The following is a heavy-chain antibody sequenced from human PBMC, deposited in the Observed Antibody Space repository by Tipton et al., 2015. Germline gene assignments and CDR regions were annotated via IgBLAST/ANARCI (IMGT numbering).Heavy chain of an antibody. CDR2: INTNGYST. J-gene: IGHJ4*02. CDR1: GFTLSRYA. V-gene: IGHV3-64D*08. CDR3: GKDGYYYDRGCCSPVDD. Sequence: SLRLSCSAAGFTLSRYAMHWVRQAPGKGLEYVSAINTNGYSTYYADSVRGRFTISRDNSKNTLYLQMSSLRAEDTAVYYCGKDGYYYDRGCCSPVDDWCQGTLVTVSS. D-gene: IGHD3-22*01.